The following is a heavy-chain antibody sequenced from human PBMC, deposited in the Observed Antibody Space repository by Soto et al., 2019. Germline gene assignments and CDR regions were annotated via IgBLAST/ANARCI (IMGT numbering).Heavy chain of an antibody. J-gene: IGHJ5*02. CDR2: INPSGGST. V-gene: IGHV1-46*03. Sequence: AASVKVSCKASGDTFTSYYMHWVRQAPGRGLEWMGIINPSGGSTSYAQKFQGRVTMTRDTSTSTVYMELSSLRSEDTAVYYCARDRRRYSSSWYFGTGPWGQGTLVTVSS. CDR3: ARDRRRYSSSWYFGTGP. CDR1: GDTFTSYY. D-gene: IGHD6-13*01.